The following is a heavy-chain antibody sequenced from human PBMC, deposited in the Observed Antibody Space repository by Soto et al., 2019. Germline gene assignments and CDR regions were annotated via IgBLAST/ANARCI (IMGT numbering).Heavy chain of an antibody. CDR1: GFTFSNYA. CDR2: ISSSSRTI. CDR3: ASRGGNYDSGGQRVDV. Sequence: EVQLVESGGGLVQPGGSLRLSCTASGFTFSNYAMNWVRQAPGKGLEWVSYISSSSRTIYYADAVEGRFTISRDNAKNSLYLQMDSLRDEDTAIYYCASRGGNYDSGGQRVDVWGQGTMVTVSS. D-gene: IGHD3-22*01. V-gene: IGHV3-48*02. J-gene: IGHJ3*01.